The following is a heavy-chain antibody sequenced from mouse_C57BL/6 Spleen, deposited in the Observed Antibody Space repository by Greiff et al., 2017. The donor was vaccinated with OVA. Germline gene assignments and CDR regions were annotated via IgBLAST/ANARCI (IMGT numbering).Heavy chain of an antibody. Sequence: EVKLVESGGGLVKPGGSLTLSCAASGFTFSDYGMHWVRQAPEKGLEWVAYISSGSSTIYYADTVKGRFTISSDTAKNTLFLQMTSLRSEDTARYYCARGGMRLTYWGQGTLVTVSA. J-gene: IGHJ3*01. V-gene: IGHV5-17*01. CDR3: ARGGMRLTY. CDR1: GFTFSDYG. CDR2: ISSGSSTI.